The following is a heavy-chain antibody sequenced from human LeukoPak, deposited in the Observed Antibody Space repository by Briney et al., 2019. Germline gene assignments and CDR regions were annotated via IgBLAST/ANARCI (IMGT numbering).Heavy chain of an antibody. V-gene: IGHV3-33*06. CDR2: IWFDGSNK. D-gene: IGHD2-15*01. CDR1: GFSFSSYG. CDR3: AKKLKDIVVVVAATDCFDY. Sequence: GGSLRLSCAASGFSFSSYGMHWVRQAPGKGLEWVAVIWFDGSNKYYAESVKGRFTISRDNSKNTLYLQMNSLRAEDTAVYYCAKKLKDIVVVVAATDCFDYWGQGTLVTVSS. J-gene: IGHJ4*02.